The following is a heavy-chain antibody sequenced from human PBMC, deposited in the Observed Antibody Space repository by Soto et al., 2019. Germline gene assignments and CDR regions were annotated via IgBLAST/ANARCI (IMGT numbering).Heavy chain of an antibody. D-gene: IGHD2-21*01. Sequence: GKGLAWVSSISGSGGSTYYADSVKGRFTISRDNSKNTLFLQMDSLRAEDTAVYYCAKAATLYCGCFFYTTGQNTNLSYGL. CDR2: ISGSGGST. V-gene: IGHV3-23*01. J-gene: IGHJ6*01. CDR3: AKAATLYCGCFFYTTGQNTNLSYGL.